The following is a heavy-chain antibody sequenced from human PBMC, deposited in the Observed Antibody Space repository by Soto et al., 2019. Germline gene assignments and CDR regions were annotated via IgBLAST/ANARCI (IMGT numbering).Heavy chain of an antibody. Sequence: QITLKESGPTLVKPTQTLTLTCTFSGFSLSTSGVGVGCIRQPPGKALEWLALIYWDDDKRYSPSLKSWLTITKDASKNQVVLTLTSMDPVDTAPYYCAHDHYGMDVWGQGTTVPVSS. CDR2: IYWDDDK. V-gene: IGHV2-5*02. J-gene: IGHJ6*02. CDR3: AHDHYGMDV. CDR1: GFSLSTSGVG.